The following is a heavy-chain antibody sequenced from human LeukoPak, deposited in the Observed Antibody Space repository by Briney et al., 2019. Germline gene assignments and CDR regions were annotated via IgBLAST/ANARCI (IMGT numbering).Heavy chain of an antibody. CDR2: ISYDGSNK. Sequence: GGSLRLPCAASGFTFSSYAMHWVHQAPGKGLEWVAVISYDGSNKYYADSVKGRFTISRDNSKNTLYLQMNSLRAEDTAVYYCARRGYFDYWGQGTLVTVSS. J-gene: IGHJ4*02. D-gene: IGHD3-10*01. V-gene: IGHV3-30*01. CDR3: ARRGYFDY. CDR1: GFTFSSYA.